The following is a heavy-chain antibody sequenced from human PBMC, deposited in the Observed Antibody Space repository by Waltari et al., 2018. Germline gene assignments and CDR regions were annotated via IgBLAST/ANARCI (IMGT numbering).Heavy chain of an antibody. V-gene: IGHV3-21*04. CDR1: GFTFSSYS. D-gene: IGHD5-12*01. CDR3: ARDSGYDNAPIFDY. Sequence: EVQLVESGGGLVKPGGSLRLSCAASGFTFSSYSMNWVRQAPGKGLEWVSSISSSSSYIYYADSEKGRFTISRDNAKNSLYLQMNSLRAADTAVYYCARDSGYDNAPIFDYWGQGTLVTVSS. CDR2: ISSSSSYI. J-gene: IGHJ4*02.